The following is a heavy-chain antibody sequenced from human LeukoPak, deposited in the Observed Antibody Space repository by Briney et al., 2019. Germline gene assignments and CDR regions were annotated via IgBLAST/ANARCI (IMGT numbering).Heavy chain of an antibody. V-gene: IGHV4-39*01. CDR3: ARRHNAGGWGTGNAFSI. CDR1: GDSITSGTYY. J-gene: IGHJ3*02. D-gene: IGHD7-27*01. CDR2: IYYTGTT. Sequence: SETLTLTCTVSGDSITSGTYYWGWLRQSPGKGLEWLGNIYYTGTTYYNPSLQGRASIFLDTSKNQFSLRLAIVTAADTAVYFCARRHNAGGWGTGNAFSIWGQGTLVAVSS.